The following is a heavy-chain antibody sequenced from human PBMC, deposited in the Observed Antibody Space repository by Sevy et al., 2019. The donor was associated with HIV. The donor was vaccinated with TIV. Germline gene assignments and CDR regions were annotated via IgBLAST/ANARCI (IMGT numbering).Heavy chain of an antibody. CDR3: AKDVWFGELSGLYYYYGMDV. Sequence: GGSLRLSCAASGFSLRSYAMSWVRQAPGKGLEWVSFISGSGGSTYYADSMKGRFTISRDNSKKTLYMQMNSLRVEDTAVYYCAKDVWFGELSGLYYYYGMDVWGQGTTVTVSS. D-gene: IGHD3-10*01. CDR2: ISGSGGST. CDR1: GFSLRSYA. V-gene: IGHV3-23*01. J-gene: IGHJ6*02.